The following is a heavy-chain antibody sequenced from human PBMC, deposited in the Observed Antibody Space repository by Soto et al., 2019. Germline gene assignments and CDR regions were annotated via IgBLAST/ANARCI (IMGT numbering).Heavy chain of an antibody. J-gene: IGHJ1*01. CDR1: GGSISSYY. CDR2: IYYSGST. Sequence: QVQLQESAPGLVKPSETLSLTCTVSGGSISSYYWSWIRQPPGKGLEWIGYIYYSGSTNYNPSLKSRVTISVDTSKNQFSLKLSSVTAADTAVYYCASSIVADAEYFQHWGQGTLVTVSS. V-gene: IGHV4-59*08. D-gene: IGHD5-12*01. CDR3: ASSIVADAEYFQH.